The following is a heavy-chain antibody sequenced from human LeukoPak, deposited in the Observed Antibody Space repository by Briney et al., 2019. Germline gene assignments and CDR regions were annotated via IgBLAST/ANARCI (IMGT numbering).Heavy chain of an antibody. CDR2: IYYSGST. V-gene: IGHV4-59*01. D-gene: IGHD3-22*01. Sequence: SETLSLTCTVSGGSISSYYWSWIRQPPGKGLEWIGYIYYSGSTNYNPSLKSRVTISVDTSKNQFSLKLSSVTAADTAVYYCARGFYDSSGYYLYYYYYMDVWGKGTTVTVSS. CDR1: GGSISSYY. J-gene: IGHJ6*03. CDR3: ARGFYDSSGYYLYYYYYMDV.